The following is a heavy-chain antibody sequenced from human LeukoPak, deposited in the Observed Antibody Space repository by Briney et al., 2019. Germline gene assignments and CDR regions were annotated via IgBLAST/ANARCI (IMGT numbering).Heavy chain of an antibody. CDR3: AREVGPVTSHRIDS. V-gene: IGHV4-39*01. D-gene: IGHD1-26*01. Sequence: SETLSLTCTVSGGSISSSNYYWGWIRQPPGKGLEWIGSIYYSGTTYYNPSLKSRVTISVDTSTNQFSLKLSSVTAADTAVYSCAREVGPVTSHRIDSWGQGSLVTVSS. J-gene: IGHJ4*02. CDR1: GGSISSSNYY. CDR2: IYYSGTT.